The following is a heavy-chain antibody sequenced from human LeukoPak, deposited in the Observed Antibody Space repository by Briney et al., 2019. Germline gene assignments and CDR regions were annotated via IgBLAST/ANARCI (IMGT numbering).Heavy chain of an antibody. D-gene: IGHD3-16*02. J-gene: IGHJ4*02. CDR3: ARQRTFGGVISR. CDR1: GGSISSYY. CDR2: IYYSGST. Sequence: SETLSLTCTVSGGSISSYYWSWVRQPPGKGLEWIGYIYYSGSTNYNPSLKSRVTISVDTSKNQFSLKLSSVTAADTAVYYCARQRTFGGVISRWGQGTLVTVSS. V-gene: IGHV4-59*08.